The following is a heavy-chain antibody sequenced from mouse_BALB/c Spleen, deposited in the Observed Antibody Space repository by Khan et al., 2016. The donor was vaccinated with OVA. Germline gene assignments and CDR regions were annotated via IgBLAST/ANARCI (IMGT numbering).Heavy chain of an antibody. Sequence: QVQLQQSGAELARPGASVKLSCKASGYTFTDYYINWVRQRTGQGLEWIGDIYPGIGNTYYNEKFKGKATLTADKSSTTAYMQLGSLTSEDSAVYFCVRSGTGSFLYWGQGTLVTVSA. CDR2: IYPGIGNT. J-gene: IGHJ3*01. V-gene: IGHV1-77*01. D-gene: IGHD4-1*01. CDR1: GYTFTDYY. CDR3: VRSGTGSFLY.